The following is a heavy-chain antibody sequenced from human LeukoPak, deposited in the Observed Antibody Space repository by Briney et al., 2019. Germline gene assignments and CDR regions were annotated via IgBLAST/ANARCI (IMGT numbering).Heavy chain of an antibody. CDR1: GGSISSGSYY. CDR3: ARDHSGSCLDAFDI. Sequence: SETLSLTCTVSGGSISSGSYYWSWIRQPAGKGLEWIGRIYTSGSTNYNPSLKSRVTISVDMSKNQFSLKLSSVTAADTAVYYCARDHSGSCLDAFDIWGQGAMVTVSS. CDR2: IYTSGST. D-gene: IGHD1-26*01. J-gene: IGHJ3*02. V-gene: IGHV4-61*02.